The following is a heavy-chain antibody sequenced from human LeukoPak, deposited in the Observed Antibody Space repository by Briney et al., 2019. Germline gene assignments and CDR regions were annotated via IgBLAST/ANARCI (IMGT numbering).Heavy chain of an antibody. CDR2: IYHSGST. V-gene: IGHV4-30-2*01. J-gene: IGHJ5*02. Sequence: SETLSLTCAVSGGSISSGGYSWSWIRQPPGKGLEWIGYIYHSGSTYYNPSPKSRVTISVDRSKNQFSLKLSSVTAADTAVYYCARGGLTNWFDPWGQGTLVTVSS. D-gene: IGHD3-16*01. CDR1: GGSISSGGYS. CDR3: ARGGLTNWFDP.